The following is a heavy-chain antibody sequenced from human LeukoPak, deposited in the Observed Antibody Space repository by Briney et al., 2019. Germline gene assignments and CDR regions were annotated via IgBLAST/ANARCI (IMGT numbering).Heavy chain of an antibody. Sequence: SETLSLTCTVSGGSISSYYWSWIRQPAGKGLEWIGRIYTSGSTNYNPSLKSRVTMSVDTSKNQFSLKLSSVTAADTAVYYCARGIPINVTYYDFWSGYYTSYYFDYWGQGTLVTVSS. CDR2: IYTSGST. D-gene: IGHD3-3*01. CDR3: ARGIPINVTYYDFWSGYYTSYYFDY. J-gene: IGHJ4*02. CDR1: GGSISSYY. V-gene: IGHV4-4*07.